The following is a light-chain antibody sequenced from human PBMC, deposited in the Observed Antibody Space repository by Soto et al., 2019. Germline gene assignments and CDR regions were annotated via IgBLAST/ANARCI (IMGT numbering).Light chain of an antibody. CDR2: DAS. Sequence: EIVMTQSPATLSLSPGEIATLSCTASESVGKYLVWYQQKPGQAPRLLIYDASNRAPGIPTRFSGSGSGTDFTLIINRLEPEDVAIYYCQQYGGSPRITFGQGTRLEIK. CDR1: ESVGKY. J-gene: IGKJ5*01. V-gene: IGKV3-20*01. CDR3: QQYGGSPRIT.